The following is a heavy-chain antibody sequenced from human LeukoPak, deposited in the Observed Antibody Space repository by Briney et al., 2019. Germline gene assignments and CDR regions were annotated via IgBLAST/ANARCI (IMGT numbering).Heavy chain of an antibody. D-gene: IGHD2-15*01. V-gene: IGHV4-59*01. J-gene: IGHJ4*02. Sequence: PSETLSLTCTVSGGSISSYYWSWIRQPPGKGLEWIGYIYYSGSTNYNPPLKSRVTISVDTSKNQFSLKLSSVTAADTAVYYCATTYCSGGSCPLLYWGQGTLVTVSS. CDR3: ATTYCSGGSCPLLY. CDR2: IYYSGST. CDR1: GGSISSYY.